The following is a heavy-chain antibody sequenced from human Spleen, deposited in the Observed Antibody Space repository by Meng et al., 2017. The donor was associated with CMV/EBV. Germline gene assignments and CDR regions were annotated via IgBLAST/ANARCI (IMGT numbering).Heavy chain of an antibody. Sequence: SVKVSCKASGGTFSSYAISWVRQAPGQGLEWMGGIIPILGIANYAQKFQGRVTITADKSTSTAYMELSSLRSEDTAVYYCASRATTGTRGYYFYYGVDVWGQGTTVTVSS. V-gene: IGHV1-69*10. D-gene: IGHD1-1*01. CDR2: IIPILGIA. CDR3: ASRATTGTRGYYFYYGVDV. CDR1: GGTFSSYA. J-gene: IGHJ6*02.